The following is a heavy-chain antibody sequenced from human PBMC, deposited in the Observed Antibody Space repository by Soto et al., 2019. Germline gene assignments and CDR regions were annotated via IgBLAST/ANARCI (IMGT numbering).Heavy chain of an antibody. D-gene: IGHD5-18*01. J-gene: IGHJ4*02. Sequence: QAQLVQSGAEVKKPGASVKVSCKASGYTFTNYGISWVRQAPGQGLEWMGWINGYNGNTNSAQKVQGRVTMPTDTSTSTAYMELRSLRSDDTAVYYCARGILGGYSYTALDYWGQGTLVTVSS. CDR3: ARGILGGYSYTALDY. V-gene: IGHV1-18*01. CDR2: INGYNGNT. CDR1: GYTFTNYG.